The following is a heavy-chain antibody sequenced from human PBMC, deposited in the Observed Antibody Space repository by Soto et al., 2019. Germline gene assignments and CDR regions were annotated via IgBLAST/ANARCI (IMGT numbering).Heavy chain of an antibody. D-gene: IGHD2-15*01. CDR1: GDPMTSDY. CDR3: ARLGFCSGDRCRPER. CDR2: IHNSGST. J-gene: IGHJ4*02. Sequence: QLQLQESGPGLVKPSETLSLTCTVPGDPMTSDYWSWIRQSPGKGLEWMGYIHNSGSTYYNPSLGSRVTISLDTAKKQYSLKLTSVTAADTAVYYCARLGFCSGDRCRPERWGQGTLVTVSS. V-gene: IGHV4-59*08.